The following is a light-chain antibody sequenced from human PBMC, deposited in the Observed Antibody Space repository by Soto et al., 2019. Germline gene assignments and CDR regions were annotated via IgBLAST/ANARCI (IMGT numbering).Light chain of an antibody. V-gene: IGLV2-14*01. J-gene: IGLJ1*01. Sequence: QSALTQPASVSGSPGQSITISCTGTSSDVGGYNYVSWYQQHPGKAPKLMIYEVNNRPSGVSSRFSGSKSGNTASLTISGLQAEDEADYYCISYTGSSTAYVFGSGTKVTVL. CDR1: SSDVGGYNY. CDR2: EVN. CDR3: ISYTGSSTAYV.